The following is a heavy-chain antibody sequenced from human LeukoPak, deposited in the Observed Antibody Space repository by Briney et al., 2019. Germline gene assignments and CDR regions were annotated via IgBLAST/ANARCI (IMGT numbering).Heavy chain of an antibody. V-gene: IGHV3-33*01. D-gene: IGHD2-15*01. CDR1: GFSFSSYL. CDR2: IGFDVSKI. J-gene: IGHJ3*02. CDR3: ARERLENCNDGSCPDALDI. Sequence: GRSLRLSCAASGFSFSSYLMHWVRQAPGKGLEWVALIGFDVSKIYYADSVKGRFAISRDNSKNTLYLQMNSLRDEDTAAYFCARERLENCNDGSCPDALDIWGQGTMVTISS.